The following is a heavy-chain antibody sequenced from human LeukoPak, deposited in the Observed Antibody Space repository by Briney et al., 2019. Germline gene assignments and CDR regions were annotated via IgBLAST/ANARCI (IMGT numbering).Heavy chain of an antibody. CDR1: GYTFTSYG. D-gene: IGHD2-21*02. V-gene: IGHV1-18*01. J-gene: IGHJ4*02. CDR3: ARVYCGGDCYGHYYFDY. CDR2: ISAYNGNT. Sequence: ASVKVSCKASGYTFTSYGISWVRQAPGQGLEWMGWISAYNGNTNYAQKLQGRVTMTTDTSTSTAYMELRSLRSDDTAVYYCARVYCGGDCYGHYYFDYWGQGTLVTVSS.